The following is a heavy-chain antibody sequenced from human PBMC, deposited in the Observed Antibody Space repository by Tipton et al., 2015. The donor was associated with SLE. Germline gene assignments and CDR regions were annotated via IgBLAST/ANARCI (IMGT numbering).Heavy chain of an antibody. CDR1: GYTFTSYG. D-gene: IGHD3-16*02. CDR3: AAGGMITFGGVIAPAD. V-gene: IGHV1-18*01. Sequence: QSGPEVKKPGASVKVSCKASGYTFTSYGISWVRQAPGQGLEWMGWINPNSGGTNYAQKFQGRVTMTRDTSTSTVYMELSSLRSEDTAVYYRAAGGMITFGGVIAPADWGQGTLVTVSS. CDR2: INPNSGGT. J-gene: IGHJ4*02.